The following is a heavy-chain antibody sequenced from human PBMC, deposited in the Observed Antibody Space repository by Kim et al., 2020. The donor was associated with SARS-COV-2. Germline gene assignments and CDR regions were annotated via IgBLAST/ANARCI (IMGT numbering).Heavy chain of an antibody. D-gene: IGHD4-17*01. Sequence: AESVKCRFTISRDNSKNTLYLQMNSLRTEDTALYYWAKDKDYGDSTSPDYGGQGTLVTVSS. CDR3: AKDKDYGDSTSPDY. J-gene: IGHJ4*02. V-gene: IGHV3-43*01.